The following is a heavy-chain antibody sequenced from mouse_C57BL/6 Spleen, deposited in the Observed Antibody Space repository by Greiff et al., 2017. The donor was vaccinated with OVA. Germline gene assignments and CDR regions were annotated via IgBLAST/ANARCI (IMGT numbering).Heavy chain of an antibody. CDR2: IHPNSGST. J-gene: IGHJ1*03. Sequence: QVQLQQSGAELVKPGASVKLSCKASGYTFTSYWMHWVKQRPGQGLEWIGMIHPNSGSTNYNEKFKSKATLTVDKSSSTAYMQLSSLTSEDSAVYYCARTSLYGSSYGYFDVWGTGTTVTVSS. D-gene: IGHD1-1*01. CDR3: ARTSLYGSSYGYFDV. CDR1: GYTFTSYW. V-gene: IGHV1-64*01.